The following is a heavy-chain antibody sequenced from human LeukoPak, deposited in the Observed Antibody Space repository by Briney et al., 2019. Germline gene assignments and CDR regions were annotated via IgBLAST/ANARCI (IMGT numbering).Heavy chain of an antibody. CDR1: GFTFSSYW. Sequence: PGGSLRLSCAASGFTFSSYWMSWVRQAPGKGLEWVANIKQDGSEKYYVDSVKGRFTISRDNAKNSLYLQMNSLRAEDTAVYYCARDERRRARPPAFDIWGQGTMVTVSS. CDR3: ARDERRRARPPAFDI. V-gene: IGHV3-7*01. J-gene: IGHJ3*02. D-gene: IGHD6-25*01. CDR2: IKQDGSEK.